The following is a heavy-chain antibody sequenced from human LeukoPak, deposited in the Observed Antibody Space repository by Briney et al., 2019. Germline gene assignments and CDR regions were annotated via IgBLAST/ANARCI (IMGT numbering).Heavy chain of an antibody. V-gene: IGHV4-59*01. CDR3: ARGGTVTNFGY. J-gene: IGHJ4*02. Sequence: SETLSLTCTVSGGSISTYYWSWIRQPPGKGLEWIGYIYYSGNTNYNPSLRSRVTISLDTSKNQFSLKLTSVTAAGSAVYYCARGGTVTNFGYWGQGTPVTVSS. CDR2: IYYSGNT. CDR1: GGSISTYY. D-gene: IGHD4-17*01.